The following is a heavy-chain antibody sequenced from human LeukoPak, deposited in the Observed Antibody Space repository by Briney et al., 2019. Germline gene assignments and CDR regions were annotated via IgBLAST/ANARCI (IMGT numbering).Heavy chain of an antibody. CDR3: AKRGSGWYFDL. D-gene: IGHD3-10*01. J-gene: IGHJ2*01. CDR1: GFTFEDYA. Sequence: GGSLRLSCASSGFTFEDYAMHWVRQAPGKGLEWVSGISWDSGSIGYADSVKGRFTISRDNAKNSLYLQVNSLRAEDTALYYCAKRGSGWYFDLWGRGTLVTVSS. CDR2: ISWDSGSI. V-gene: IGHV3-9*01.